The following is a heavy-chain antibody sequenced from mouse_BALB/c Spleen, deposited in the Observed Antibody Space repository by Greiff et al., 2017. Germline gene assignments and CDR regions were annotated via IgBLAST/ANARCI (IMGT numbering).Heavy chain of an antibody. CDR3: ARDEGSPFAY. CDR1: GFTFSDYG. D-gene: IGHD1-1*02. J-gene: IGHJ3*01. CDR2: ISNLAYSI. Sequence: DVMLVESGGGLVQPGGSRKLSCAASGFTFSDYGMAWVRQAPGKGPEWVAFISNLAYSIYYADTVTGRFTISRENAKNTLYLEMSSLRSEDTAMYYCARDEGSPFAYWGQGTLVTVSA. V-gene: IGHV5-15*02.